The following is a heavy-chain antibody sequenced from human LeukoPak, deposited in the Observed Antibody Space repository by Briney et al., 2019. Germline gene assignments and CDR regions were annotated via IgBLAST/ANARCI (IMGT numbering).Heavy chain of an antibody. D-gene: IGHD3-10*01. Sequence: PSETLSLTCTVSGGSISSYYWSWIRQPPGKGLEWIGYIYYSGSTNYNPSLKSRVTISVDTSKNQFSLKLSSVTAADTAVYYCARDLGLWFGYDYWGQGTLVTVSS. V-gene: IGHV4-59*12. CDR1: GGSISSYY. CDR2: IYYSGST. CDR3: ARDLGLWFGYDY. J-gene: IGHJ4*02.